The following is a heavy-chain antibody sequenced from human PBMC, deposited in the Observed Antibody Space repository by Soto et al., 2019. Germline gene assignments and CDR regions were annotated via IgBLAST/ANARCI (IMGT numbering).Heavy chain of an antibody. Sequence: SVKVSCKGSGNTFTYVYLHWVRQAPGQALEWMGWITPFNGNTKYAQKFQDRVTFTGDTSLNTAYMELSSLRSDDTAIYYCARALDFWSGYLSDWGQGTLVTVSS. CDR1: GNTFTYVY. D-gene: IGHD3-3*01. CDR2: ITPFNGNT. J-gene: IGHJ4*02. CDR3: ARALDFWSGYLSD. V-gene: IGHV1-45*02.